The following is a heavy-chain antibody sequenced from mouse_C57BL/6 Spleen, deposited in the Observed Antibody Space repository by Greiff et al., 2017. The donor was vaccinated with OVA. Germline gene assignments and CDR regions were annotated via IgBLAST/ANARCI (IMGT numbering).Heavy chain of an antibody. Sequence: QVQLKQPGAELVKPGASVKLSCKASGYTFTSYWMHWVKQRPGQGLEWIGMIHPNSGSTNYNEKFKSKATLTVDKSSSTAYMQLSSLTSEDSAVYYCARGGGNYGFAYWGQGTLVTVSA. D-gene: IGHD2-1*01. CDR2: IHPNSGST. J-gene: IGHJ3*01. CDR3: ARGGGNYGFAY. CDR1: GYTFTSYW. V-gene: IGHV1-64*01.